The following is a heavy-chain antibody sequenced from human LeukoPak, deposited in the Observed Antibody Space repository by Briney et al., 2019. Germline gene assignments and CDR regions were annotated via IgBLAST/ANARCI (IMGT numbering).Heavy chain of an antibody. D-gene: IGHD3-10*01. CDR2: ISYDGTIK. V-gene: IGHV3-30-3*01. Sequence: GGSLRLSCAASGFTFSSNAMHWVRQAPAKGLEWVAVISYDGTIKYYADSVKGRFTISRENSKNTLYLQMNSLRPEDTAVYYCARDPTPGYYSGSGTYSPVDYWGLGTLVTVSS. CDR3: ARDPTPGYYSGSGTYSPVDY. CDR1: GFTFSSNA. J-gene: IGHJ4*02.